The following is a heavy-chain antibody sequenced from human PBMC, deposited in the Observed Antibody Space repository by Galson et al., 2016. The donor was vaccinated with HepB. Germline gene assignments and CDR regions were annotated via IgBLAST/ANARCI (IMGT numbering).Heavy chain of an antibody. J-gene: IGHJ4*02. CDR1: GFTLSNYY. CDR2: IGSIGTTI. V-gene: IGHV3-11*04. Sequence: SLRLSCAASGFTLSNYYMSWLRQAPGKGLEWVSYIGSIGTTITIHYADSVKGRFTISRDNAKNSLYLQMNSLRDEDTAVYYCASQWVAVDYWGRGTLVTVSS. D-gene: IGHD2-15*01. CDR3: ASQWVAVDY.